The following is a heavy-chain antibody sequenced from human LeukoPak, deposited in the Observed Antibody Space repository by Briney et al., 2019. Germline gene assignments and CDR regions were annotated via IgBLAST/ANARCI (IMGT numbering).Heavy chain of an antibody. V-gene: IGHV3-30*04. CDR3: ARGPSFWSGYSAFDP. D-gene: IGHD3-3*01. Sequence: PGGSLRLSCAASGFTFSSYAMHWVRQAPGRGLEWVAVISYDGSNKYYADSVKGRFTISRDNSKNTLYLQMNSLRAEDTAVYYCARGPSFWSGYSAFDPWGQGTLVTVSS. J-gene: IGHJ5*02. CDR2: ISYDGSNK. CDR1: GFTFSSYA.